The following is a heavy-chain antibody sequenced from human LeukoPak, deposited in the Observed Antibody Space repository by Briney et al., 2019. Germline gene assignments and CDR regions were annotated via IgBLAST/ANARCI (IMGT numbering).Heavy chain of an antibody. J-gene: IGHJ4*02. CDR2: IIPISGTA. D-gene: IGHD2-15*01. V-gene: IGHV1-69*01. CDR1: GGTFSSYA. Sequence: SVKVSCKASGGTFSSYAISWVRQAPGQGLEWMGGIIPISGTANYAQKFQGRVTITADESTSTAYMELSSLRSEDTAVYYCARLYCSGGSCYHDYWGQGTLVTVSS. CDR3: ARLYCSGGSCYHDY.